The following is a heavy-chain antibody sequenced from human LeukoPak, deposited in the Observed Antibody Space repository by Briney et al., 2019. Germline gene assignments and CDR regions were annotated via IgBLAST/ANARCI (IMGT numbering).Heavy chain of an antibody. V-gene: IGHV3-72*01. D-gene: IGHD1-26*01. CDR3: ASVEGAPGY. CDR2: NRNKASRYTT. J-gene: IGHJ4*02. CDR1: GFTLSDHH. Sequence: GESLRLSCAASGFTLSDHHMDWVRQAPGKGLEWVGRNRNKASRYTTEYAASVKGRLTISRDDSKNSMYLQMNSLKTEDTAVYYCASVEGAPGYWGQGTLVTVSS.